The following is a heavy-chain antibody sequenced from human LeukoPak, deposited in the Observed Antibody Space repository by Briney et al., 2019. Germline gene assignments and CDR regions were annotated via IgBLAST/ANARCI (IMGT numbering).Heavy chain of an antibody. J-gene: IGHJ4*02. V-gene: IGHV3-33*01. CDR1: GFTFSSYG. Sequence: GGSLGLSCAASGFTFSSYGMHWVRQAPGKGLEWVAVIWYDGSNKYYADSVKGRFTISRDNSKNTLYLQMNSLRAEDTAVYYCARDEDFWSGYSQLFDYWGQGTLVTVSS. D-gene: IGHD3-3*01. CDR3: ARDEDFWSGYSQLFDY. CDR2: IWYDGSNK.